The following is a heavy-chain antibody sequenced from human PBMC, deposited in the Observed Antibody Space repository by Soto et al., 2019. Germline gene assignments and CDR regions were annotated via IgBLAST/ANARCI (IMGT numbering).Heavy chain of an antibody. D-gene: IGHD3-22*01. V-gene: IGHV3-9*01. Sequence: EVQLEESGGGLVQAGRSLRLSCAASRFTFDDDALHWVRQAPGKGLEWVSGISWNSAIISYADSVKGRFSISRDNAKKYVYLQMDSLRPEDTALYYCVKDFGYYYDYAFDVWGQGTMVTVSP. CDR1: RFTFDDDA. CDR3: VKDFGYYYDYAFDV. J-gene: IGHJ3*01. CDR2: ISWNSAII.